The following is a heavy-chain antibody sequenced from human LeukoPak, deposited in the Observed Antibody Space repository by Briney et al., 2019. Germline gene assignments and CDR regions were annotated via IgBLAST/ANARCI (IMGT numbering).Heavy chain of an antibody. J-gene: IGHJ4*02. CDR2: ISGSGGGT. CDR1: GFTFNRYA. V-gene: IGHV3-23*01. Sequence: QPGGSLRLSCAAPGFTFNRYAMSWVRQAPEKGLEWVATISGSGGGTYYADSVKGRFTISRDDSKNTLYLQMNSLRAEDMAVYYCAKDLGRYRNNYFDYWGQGTLVTVSS. D-gene: IGHD1-26*01. CDR3: AKDLGRYRNNYFDY.